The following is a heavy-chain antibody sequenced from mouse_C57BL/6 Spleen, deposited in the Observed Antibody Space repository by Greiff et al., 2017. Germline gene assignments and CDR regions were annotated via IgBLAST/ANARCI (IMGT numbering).Heavy chain of an antibody. J-gene: IGHJ3*01. Sequence: QVQLQQPGAELVMPGASVKLSCKASGYTFTSYWMHWVKQRPGQGLEWIGEIDPSDSYTNYNQKFKGKATLTVDKSSSTAYMQLSSLTSEDSAVYYCARGSSYGDYGFSYWGQGTLVTVSA. D-gene: IGHD2-13*01. CDR3: ARGSSYGDYGFSY. CDR2: IDPSDSYT. CDR1: GYTFTSYW. V-gene: IGHV1-69*01.